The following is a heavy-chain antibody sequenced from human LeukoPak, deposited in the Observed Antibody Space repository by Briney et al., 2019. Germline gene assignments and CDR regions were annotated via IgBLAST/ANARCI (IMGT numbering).Heavy chain of an antibody. J-gene: IGHJ4*02. CDR1: GFTFSSYW. CDR2: ISPDGSSA. D-gene: IGHD2-2*03. Sequence: SGGSLRLSCAASGFTFSSYWMHWVRQAPGKGLVWVSRISPDGSSALYADSVKGRFTISRDNGKDTLSLHMNNLRAEDTAVYYCVRDGYVGFDFWGQGTLVTVSS. V-gene: IGHV3-74*01. CDR3: VRDGYVGFDF.